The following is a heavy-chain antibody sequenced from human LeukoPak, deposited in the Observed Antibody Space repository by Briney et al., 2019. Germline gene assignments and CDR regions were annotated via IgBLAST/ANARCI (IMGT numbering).Heavy chain of an antibody. Sequence: PSETLSLTCTVSGGSISSYYWSWIRQPPGKGLEWIGYIYYSGSTNYNPSLKSRVTISVDTSKNQFSLKLSSVTAADTAVHYCARDSSTSDITWGNWFDPWGQGTLVAVSS. CDR1: GGSISSYY. V-gene: IGHV4-59*01. CDR3: ARDSSTSDITWGNWFDP. J-gene: IGHJ5*02. CDR2: IYYSGST. D-gene: IGHD2-2*01.